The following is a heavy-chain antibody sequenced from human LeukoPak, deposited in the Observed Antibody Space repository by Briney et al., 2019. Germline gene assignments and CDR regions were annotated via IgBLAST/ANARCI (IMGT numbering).Heavy chain of an antibody. J-gene: IGHJ5*02. CDR1: GGSFSGYY. Sequence: PSETLSLTCAVYGGSFSGYYWSWLRQPPGKGLEWIGEINHSGSTNYNPSLKSRVTISVDTSKTQFSLKLSSVTAADTAVYYCARDSIAARPRGWFDPWGQGTLVTVSS. V-gene: IGHV4-34*01. CDR2: INHSGST. CDR3: ARDSIAARPRGWFDP. D-gene: IGHD6-6*01.